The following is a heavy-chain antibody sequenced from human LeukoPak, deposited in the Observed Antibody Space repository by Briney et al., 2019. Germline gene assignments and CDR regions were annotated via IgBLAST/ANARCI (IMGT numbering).Heavy chain of an antibody. CDR2: MNPNSGNT. V-gene: IGHV1-8*01. Sequence: ASVKVSCKASGYTFTSYDIHWVRQATGQGLEWMGWMNPNSGNTGYAQKFQGRVTMTRNTSISTAYMELSSLRSEDTAVYYCAKGPGGVIFGVVQHRWGQGTLVTVSS. J-gene: IGHJ5*02. CDR1: GYTFTSYD. CDR3: AKGPGGVIFGVVQHR. D-gene: IGHD3-3*01.